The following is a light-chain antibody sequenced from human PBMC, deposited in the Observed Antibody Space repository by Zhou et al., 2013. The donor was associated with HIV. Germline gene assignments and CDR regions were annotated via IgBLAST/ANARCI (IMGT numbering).Light chain of an antibody. CDR1: SSDVGGYNY. CDR3: GSYAGSSRWI. V-gene: IGLV2-8*01. J-gene: IGLJ2*01. Sequence: QSALTQPASVSGSPGQSITISCTGTSSDVGGYNYVAWYQQHPGKVPKIMIYEVNKRPSGVPDRFSGSKSGNTASLTVSGLQVEDEAEYYCGSYAGSSRWIFGGGTKLTVL. CDR2: EVN.